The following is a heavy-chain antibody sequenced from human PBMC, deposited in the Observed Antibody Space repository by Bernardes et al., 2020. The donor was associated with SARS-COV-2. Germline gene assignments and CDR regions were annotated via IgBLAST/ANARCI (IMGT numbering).Heavy chain of an antibody. J-gene: IGHJ4*02. V-gene: IGHV3-23*01. CDR3: ATEYSNLDYYFDY. D-gene: IGHD6-6*01. CDR1: GFTFSSSA. CDR2: ISGSGSNT. Sequence: GGSLRLSCAASGFTFSSSAMNWVRQAPGKGLEWVSSISGSGSNTYYAHSVKGRFTISRDNSKNTLYLQMNSLRAEDTAVYYCATEYSNLDYYFDYWGQGTLGTGSS.